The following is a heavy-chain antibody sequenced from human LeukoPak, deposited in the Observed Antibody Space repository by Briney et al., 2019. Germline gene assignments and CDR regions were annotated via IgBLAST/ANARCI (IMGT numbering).Heavy chain of an antibody. V-gene: IGHV5-51*01. CDR1: GYSFTSYW. J-gene: IGHJ4*02. D-gene: IGHD2-15*01. Sequence: GEPLKISCKGSGYSFTSYWIGWVRQMPGKGLEWMGIIYPGDSDTRYSPSFQGQVTISADKSISTAYLQWSSLKASDTAMYYCASSYCSGGSCYGYWGQGTLVTVSS. CDR3: ASSYCSGGSCYGY. CDR2: IYPGDSDT.